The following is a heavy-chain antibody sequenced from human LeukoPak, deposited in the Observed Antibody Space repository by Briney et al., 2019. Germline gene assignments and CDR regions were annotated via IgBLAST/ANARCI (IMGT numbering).Heavy chain of an antibody. Sequence: ASVKVSCKASGGTFSSYAISWVRQAPGQGLEWMGGIIPIFGTANYAQKFQGRVTITADKSTSTAYMELSSLRSDDTAVYYCARGETRGYSGYDFLYWGQGTLVTVSS. CDR2: IIPIFGTA. D-gene: IGHD5-12*01. J-gene: IGHJ4*02. CDR1: GGTFSSYA. CDR3: ARGETRGYSGYDFLY. V-gene: IGHV1-69*06.